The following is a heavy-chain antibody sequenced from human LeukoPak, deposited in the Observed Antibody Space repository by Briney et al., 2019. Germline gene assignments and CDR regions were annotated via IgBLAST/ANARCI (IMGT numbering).Heavy chain of an antibody. CDR1: GYTFTSYG. D-gene: IGHD1-26*01. Sequence: ASVKVSCEASGYTFTSYGISWVRQAPGQGLEWMGWISTYNGNTNYAQKFQGRVTITADKSTSTAYMELSSLRSEDTAVYYCARDSDVVGATTGVPYFDYWGQGTLVTVSS. J-gene: IGHJ4*02. CDR3: ARDSDVVGATTGVPYFDY. V-gene: IGHV1-18*01. CDR2: ISTYNGNT.